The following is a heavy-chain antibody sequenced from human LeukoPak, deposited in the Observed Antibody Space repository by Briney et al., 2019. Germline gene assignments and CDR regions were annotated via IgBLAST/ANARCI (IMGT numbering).Heavy chain of an antibody. CDR1: GFTFSSYA. CDR3: ANDIVVVPAAHGEDPYYYYGMDV. D-gene: IGHD2-2*01. J-gene: IGHJ6*02. V-gene: IGHV3-23*01. Sequence: PGGSLRLSCAASGFTFSSYAMSWVRQAPGKGLEWVSAISGSGGSTYYADSVKGRFTISRHNSKNTLYLQMNSLRAEDTAVYYCANDIVVVPAAHGEDPYYYYGMDVWGQGTTVTVSS. CDR2: ISGSGGST.